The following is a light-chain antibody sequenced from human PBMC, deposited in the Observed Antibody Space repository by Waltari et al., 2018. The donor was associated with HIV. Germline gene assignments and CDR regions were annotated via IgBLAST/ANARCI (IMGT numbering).Light chain of an antibody. J-gene: IGKJ1*01. CDR2: GNS. Sequence: EILMTQSPATLSFSPGERATLSFRASQSVNINLAWYQQEPGQTPRLLIDGNSTRATAIPARFSGSGYGTEFTLTISSLQSEDFAVYYCHHYNNWRETFGQGTKVEIK. V-gene: IGKV3-15*01. CDR3: HHYNNWRET. CDR1: QSVNIN.